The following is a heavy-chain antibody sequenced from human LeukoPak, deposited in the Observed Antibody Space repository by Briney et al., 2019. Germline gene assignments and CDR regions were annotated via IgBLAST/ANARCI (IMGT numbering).Heavy chain of an antibody. J-gene: IGHJ3*02. V-gene: IGHV4-31*03. CDR2: IYYSGST. CDR1: GGSISSGAYY. D-gene: IGHD3-16*01. Sequence: SETLSLTCTVSGGSISSGAYYWSWIRQHPGKGLEWIGYIYYSGSTHYNPSLKSRVTISVDTSKNQLSLKMSSVTAADTAVYYCARDNLGGFDIWGQGTMVTVSS. CDR3: ARDNLGGFDI.